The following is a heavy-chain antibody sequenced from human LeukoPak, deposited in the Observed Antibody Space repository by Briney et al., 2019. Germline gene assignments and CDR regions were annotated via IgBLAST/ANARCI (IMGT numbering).Heavy chain of an antibody. CDR3: ARMPQRYFDWLANTGVYYFDY. V-gene: IGHV4-34*01. J-gene: IGHJ4*02. CDR2: INHSGST. CDR1: GGSFSGYY. Sequence: SETLSLTCAVYGGSFSGYYWSWIRQPPGKGLEWIGEINHSGSTNYNPSLKSRVTISVDTSKNQSSLKLSPVTAADTAVYYCARMPQRYFDWLANTGVYYFDYWGQGTLVTVSS. D-gene: IGHD3-9*01.